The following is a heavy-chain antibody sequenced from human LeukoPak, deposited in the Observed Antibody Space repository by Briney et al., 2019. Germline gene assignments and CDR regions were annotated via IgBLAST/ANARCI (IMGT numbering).Heavy chain of an antibody. J-gene: IGHJ4*02. Sequence: KPSETLSLTCTVTGGSISSSTFYWAWVRQPPGKGLEWIGSIYYGGNTYYNPSLKGRVTISVDTSKNQFSLRLSSVTAADTAVYYCARLKDYDSSGQIWGYYFDYWGQGTLVTVSS. CDR3: ARLKDYDSSGQIWGYYFDY. CDR2: IYYGGNT. D-gene: IGHD3-22*01. V-gene: IGHV4-39*01. CDR1: GGSISSSTFY.